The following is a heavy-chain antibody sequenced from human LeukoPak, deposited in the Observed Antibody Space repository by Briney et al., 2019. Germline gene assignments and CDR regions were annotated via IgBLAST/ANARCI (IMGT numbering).Heavy chain of an antibody. CDR2: IKSGGDKT. J-gene: IGHJ4*02. Sequence: QTVGTLRRSCAESGFSCSNWAMNGVRQAPGERLAWVSSIKSGGDKTYYADSVQGRFTISRDDSRNTLYLQMNSLRAEDTAVYYCAKRVGPNSGPFEYWGQGILVTVSS. CDR3: AKRVGPNSGPFEY. D-gene: IGHD4/OR15-4a*01. V-gene: IGHV3-23*01. CDR1: GFSCSNWA.